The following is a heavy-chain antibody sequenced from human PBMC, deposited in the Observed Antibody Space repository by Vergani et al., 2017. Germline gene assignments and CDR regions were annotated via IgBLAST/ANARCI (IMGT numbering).Heavy chain of an antibody. D-gene: IGHD3-3*01. CDR2: IRSKAYGGTT. V-gene: IGHV3-49*04. Sequence: EVQLVESGGGLVQPGRSLRLSCTASGFTFGDYAMSWVRQAPGKGLEWVGFIRSKAYGGTTEYAASVKGRFTISRDDSKSIAYLQMNSLKTEDTAVYYCTRFYDFWSGYYEDYYYYYYMDVWGKGP. CDR1: GFTFGDYA. J-gene: IGHJ6*03. CDR3: TRFYDFWSGYYEDYYYYYYMDV.